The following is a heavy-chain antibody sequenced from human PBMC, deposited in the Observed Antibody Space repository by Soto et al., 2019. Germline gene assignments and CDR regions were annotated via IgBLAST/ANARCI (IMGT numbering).Heavy chain of an antibody. Sequence: PSETLSLTCAVYGGSFSGYYWSCIRQPPGKGLEWIGEINHSGSTNYNPSLKSRVTISVDTSKNQFSLKLSSVTAADTAVYYCASLWFGEGQEVWGQGTTLTVSS. CDR2: INHSGST. CDR3: ASLWFGEGQEV. CDR1: GGSFSGYY. J-gene: IGHJ6*02. D-gene: IGHD3-10*01. V-gene: IGHV4-34*01.